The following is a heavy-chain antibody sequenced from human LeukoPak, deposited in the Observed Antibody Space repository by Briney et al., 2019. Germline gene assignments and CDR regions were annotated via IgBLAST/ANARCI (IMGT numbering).Heavy chain of an antibody. CDR3: ARVSPYCGGDRYSS. CDR2: FDPEDGET. J-gene: IGHJ5*02. Sequence: GASVKVSCKVSGYTLTELSMHWVRQAPGKGLEWMGGFDPEDGETIYAQKFQGRVTMTEDTSTDTAYMELSSLRSEDTAVYYCARVSPYCGGDRYSSWGQGTLVTVSS. V-gene: IGHV1-24*01. D-gene: IGHD2-21*02. CDR1: GYTLTELS.